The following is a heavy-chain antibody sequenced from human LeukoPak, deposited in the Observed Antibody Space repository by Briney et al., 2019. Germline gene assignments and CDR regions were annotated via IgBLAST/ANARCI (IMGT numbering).Heavy chain of an antibody. D-gene: IGHD3-3*01. J-gene: IGHJ4*02. CDR2: ISYDGSNK. Sequence: PPGGSLRLSCAASGFTFSSYGMPWVRQAPGKGLEWVAVISYDGSNKYYADSVKGRFTISRDNSKNTLYLQMNSLRAEDTAVYYCAKSSVLRFLEWLFDYWGQGTLVTVSS. CDR3: AKSSVLRFLEWLFDY. CDR1: GFTFSSYG. V-gene: IGHV3-30*18.